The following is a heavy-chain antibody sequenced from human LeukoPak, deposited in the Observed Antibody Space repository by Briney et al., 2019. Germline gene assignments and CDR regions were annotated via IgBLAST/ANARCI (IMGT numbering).Heavy chain of an antibody. Sequence: PGRSLRLSCAASGFPFSASPMHCVRQAPGKGLEWVAIIPYDGSSKYYADSVKGRFTISRDSSKNTLYLQMNSLRDEDTAVYYCARGSGNSRSWYIVRDGMDVWGQGTTVTVSS. CDR3: ARGSGNSRSWYIVRDGMDV. V-gene: IGHV3-30-3*01. CDR2: IPYDGSSK. CDR1: GFPFSASP. D-gene: IGHD6-13*01. J-gene: IGHJ6*02.